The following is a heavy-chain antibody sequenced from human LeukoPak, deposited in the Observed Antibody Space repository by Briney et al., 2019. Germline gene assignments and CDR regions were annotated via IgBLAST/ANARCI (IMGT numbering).Heavy chain of an antibody. CDR2: ISTSGNTI. V-gene: IGHV3-48*03. CDR1: GFTFSGYD. D-gene: IGHD6-19*01. CDR3: ARDLTVAGPIDC. J-gene: IGHJ4*02. Sequence: GGSLRLSCAASGFTFSGYDMNWVRHAPGKGLEGISYISTSGNTIYYADSVKGRFTISRDNAQSSLHLQMNRLRAEDTAIYYCARDLTVAGPIDCWGQGTLVTVSS.